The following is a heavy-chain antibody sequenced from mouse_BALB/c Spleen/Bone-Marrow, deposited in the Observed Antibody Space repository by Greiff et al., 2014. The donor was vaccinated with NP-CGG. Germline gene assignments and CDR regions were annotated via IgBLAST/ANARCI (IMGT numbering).Heavy chain of an antibody. CDR1: GFNIKATY. CDR2: IDPAHGIP. V-gene: IGHV14-3*02. CDR3: ARLDLFAY. Sequence: EVKLQQSGAELVKPGASVKLSCTASGFNIKATYMHWVKQRPEQGLEWLGRIDPAHGIPKYDPNFQGKAPITADTSSNKADRQLISLTAEDTAVYYCARLDLFAYWGQGTLVTVSA. J-gene: IGHJ3*01.